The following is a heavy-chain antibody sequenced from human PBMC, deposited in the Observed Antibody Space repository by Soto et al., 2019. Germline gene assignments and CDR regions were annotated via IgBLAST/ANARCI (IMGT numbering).Heavy chain of an antibody. CDR3: ATKVRVTNYLYYRMDV. V-gene: IGHV3-30*03. CDR2: IAFDGSQE. CDR1: GFSFNTSG. J-gene: IGHJ6*02. D-gene: IGHD1-7*01. Sequence: SGGSLRLSCVASGFSFNTSGMHWVRQAPGKGLEWVAVIAFDGSQEFYGDSVRGRFTISRDNSKNTLFLQMKSLTPEDTAVYYCATKVRVTNYLYYRMDVWGQGTTVTVSS.